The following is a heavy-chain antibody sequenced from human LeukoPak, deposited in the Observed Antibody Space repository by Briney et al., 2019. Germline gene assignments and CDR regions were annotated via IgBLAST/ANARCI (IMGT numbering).Heavy chain of an antibody. Sequence: PGGSLRLSCAASEFTFSDYYMSWIRQAPGKGLEWVSYISYSGDTVYYADSVKGRFTVSRDNAKNSLYLQMNSLRAEDTAVYYCARLGIITAAGSNDYWGQGTLVTVSS. D-gene: IGHD6-13*01. J-gene: IGHJ4*02. CDR3: ARLGIITAAGSNDY. CDR2: ISYSGDTV. CDR1: EFTFSDYY. V-gene: IGHV3-11*01.